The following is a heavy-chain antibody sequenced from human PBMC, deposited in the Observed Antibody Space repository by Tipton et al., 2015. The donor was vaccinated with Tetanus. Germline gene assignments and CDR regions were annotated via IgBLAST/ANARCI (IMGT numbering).Heavy chain of an antibody. CDR3: ARAAVSSGSYIDS. CDR2: IYYNGKT. CDR1: AGSITSQSHY. V-gene: IGHV4-31*11. Sequence: TLSLTCAVSAGSITSQSHYWTWIRQRPGKGLEWIGYIYYNGKTYYHPSLKSRATISVDTSKNQFSLKMTSVTAADTAVYFCARAAVSSGSYIDSWGRGTLVTVSS. D-gene: IGHD1-26*01. J-gene: IGHJ4*02.